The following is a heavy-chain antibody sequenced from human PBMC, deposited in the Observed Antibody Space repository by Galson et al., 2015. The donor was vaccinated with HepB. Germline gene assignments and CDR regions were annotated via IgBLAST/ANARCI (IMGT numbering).Heavy chain of an antibody. V-gene: IGHV1-3*04. J-gene: IGHJ4*02. CDR3: ARSSGSYFPYFDY. Sequence: SVKVSCKASGYTFTSNAMQWVRQAPGQRPEWMGWIITGNGNTKYSQKLQGRVVITTDTSANTAYMELSSLRSEDTAVYYCARSSGSYFPYFDYWGQGTLVTVSS. D-gene: IGHD1-26*01. CDR1: GYTFTSNA. CDR2: IITGNGNT.